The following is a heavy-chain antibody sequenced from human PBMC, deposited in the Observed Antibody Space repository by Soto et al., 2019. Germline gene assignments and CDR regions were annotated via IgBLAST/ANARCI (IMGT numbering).Heavy chain of an antibody. D-gene: IGHD2-15*01. CDR3: ERDCSRGSCYPGMDV. Sequence: AGGSLRLSCAASGFNFNSYTINWVRQALGKRLEWLSSISSSGYIFSTDSVRGRFTISRDNAKNSVYLQINSLRAEDTAVYFCERDCSRGSCYPGMDVWGQGPTVTVYS. J-gene: IGHJ6*02. CDR1: GFNFNSYT. CDR2: ISSSGYI. V-gene: IGHV3-21*01.